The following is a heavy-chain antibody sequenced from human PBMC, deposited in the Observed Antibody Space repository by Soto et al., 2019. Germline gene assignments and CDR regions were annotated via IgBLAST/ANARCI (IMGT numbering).Heavy chain of an antibody. J-gene: IGHJ6*02. CDR3: ARVPGP. Sequence: TSETLSLTCTVSGASISSGGSSWSWIRQPPGQGLEWIAYISHTGTTDYNPSLQSRVTASVDRPKNQFSLKLSSVTAADTAVYYCARVPGPWGQGTTVTVSS. CDR1: GASISSGGSS. V-gene: IGHV4-30-2*01. CDR2: ISHTGTT.